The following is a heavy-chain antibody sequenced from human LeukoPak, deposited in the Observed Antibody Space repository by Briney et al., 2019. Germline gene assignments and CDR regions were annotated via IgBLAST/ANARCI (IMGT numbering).Heavy chain of an antibody. CDR2: FDPEDGET. D-gene: IGHD1-14*01. Sequence: ASVKDSCKVSGYTLTELSMHWVRQAPGKGLEWMGGFDPEDGETIYAQKFQGRVTITADESTSTAYMELSSLRSEDTAVYYCASPFVGNGMDVWGQGTTVTVSS. CDR3: ASPFVGNGMDV. V-gene: IGHV1-24*01. J-gene: IGHJ6*02. CDR1: GYTLTELS.